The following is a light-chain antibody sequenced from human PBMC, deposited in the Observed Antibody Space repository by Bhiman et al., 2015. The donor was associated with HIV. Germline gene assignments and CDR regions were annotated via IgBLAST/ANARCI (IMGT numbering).Light chain of an antibody. J-gene: IGLJ1*01. Sequence: QPVLTQPPSVSGSPGRRVTISCTGTSSNIGSGYDVNWYQHLPGTVPRVVIYGNTNRPSGVPDRFSGSKSGTSASLAITGLQAEDEADYFCQSYDNSLSALVFGTGTKVSVL. CDR1: SSNIGSGYD. CDR2: GNT. V-gene: IGLV1-40*01. CDR3: QSYDNSLSALV.